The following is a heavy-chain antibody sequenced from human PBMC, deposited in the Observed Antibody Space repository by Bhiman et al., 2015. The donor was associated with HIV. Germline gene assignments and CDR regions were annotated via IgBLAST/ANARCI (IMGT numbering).Heavy chain of an antibody. CDR3: ARDQAREVNGMDV. Sequence: EVQLVESGGGVVRPGGSLRLSCAASGFIFDDYGMNWVRQVPGKGLEWVSFISSSSSYIYYADSVKGRFTISRDNAKNSLYLQMNSLRAEDTGVYNCARDQAREVNGMDVWGQGTTVTVSS. D-gene: IGHD3-10*01. CDR1: GFIFDDYG. V-gene: IGHV3-21*03. J-gene: IGHJ6*02. CDR2: ISSSSSYI.